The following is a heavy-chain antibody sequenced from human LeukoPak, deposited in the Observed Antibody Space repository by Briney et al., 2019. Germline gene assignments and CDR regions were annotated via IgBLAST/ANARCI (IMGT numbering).Heavy chain of an antibody. Sequence: GGSLRLSCAASGFTFSNYGMHWVRQAPGKGLEWVSVIYSGGSTYYADSVKGRFTISRDNSKNTLYLQMNSLRAEDTAVYYCARGLEDSSYWGQGTLVTVSS. CDR1: GFTFSNYG. J-gene: IGHJ4*02. CDR2: IYSGGST. D-gene: IGHD1-1*01. CDR3: ARGLEDSSY. V-gene: IGHV3-NL1*01.